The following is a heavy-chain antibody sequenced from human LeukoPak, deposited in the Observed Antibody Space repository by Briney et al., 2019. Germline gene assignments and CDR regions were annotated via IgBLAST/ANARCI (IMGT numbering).Heavy chain of an antibody. Sequence: PGRSLRLSCAASGFTFSSYAMHWVRQAPGKGLEWVAVISYDGSNKYYADSVKGRFTISRDNAKTSLYLQMNSLRAEDTAVYYCARSSREPRGYAPWELMPPFDYWGQGTLVTVSS. CDR1: GFTFSSYA. V-gene: IGHV3-30*04. D-gene: IGHD4-23*01. CDR2: ISYDGSNK. J-gene: IGHJ4*02. CDR3: ARSSREPRGYAPWELMPPFDY.